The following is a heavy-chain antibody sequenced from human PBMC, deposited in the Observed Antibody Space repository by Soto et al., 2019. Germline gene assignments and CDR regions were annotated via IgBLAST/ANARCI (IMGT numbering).Heavy chain of an antibody. CDR3: AKAIRFLDMALDN. D-gene: IGHD3-9*01. CDR2: ISRSGDVI. V-gene: IGHV3-23*01. Sequence: EVHLLESGGNLVQPGGSLRLSCAASGVTFSSYAMSWVRQAPGKGPDWVSSISRSGDVIHYAVSVKGRFTISRDNSKNTWWLQMNSLRAEDTAVYYCAKAIRFLDMALDNWGQGALVTVSS. J-gene: IGHJ4*02. CDR1: GVTFSSYA.